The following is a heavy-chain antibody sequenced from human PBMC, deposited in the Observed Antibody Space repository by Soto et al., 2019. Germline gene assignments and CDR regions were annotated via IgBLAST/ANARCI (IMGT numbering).Heavy chain of an antibody. V-gene: IGHV2-5*01. Sequence: HITLKESGPTLVKPTQTLTLTCRFSGFSLSTSGVGVGWIRQPPGKALEWLALIYWNDDKRYSPDLKSRLTITNDTSKNQVVLTMTNMDPVETATYYCAHRRSNPRGRDWFDPWGQGTLVTVSS. J-gene: IGHJ5*02. CDR1: GFSLSTSGVG. CDR2: IYWNDDK. CDR3: AHRRSNPRGRDWFDP. D-gene: IGHD1-26*01.